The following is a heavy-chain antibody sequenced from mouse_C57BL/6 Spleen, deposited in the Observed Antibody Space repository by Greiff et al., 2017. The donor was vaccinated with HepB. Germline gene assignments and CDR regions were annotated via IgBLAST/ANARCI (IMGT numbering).Heavy chain of an antibody. D-gene: IGHD2-5*01. CDR3: ARGGSNKLGYFDV. Sequence: QVQLQQPGAELVKPGASVKLSCKASGYTFTSYWMHWVKQRPGQGLEWIGMIHPNSGSTNYNEKFKSKATLTLDKSSSTAYMQLSSLTSEDSAVSYCARGGSNKLGYFDVWGTGTTVTVSS. CDR2: IHPNSGST. V-gene: IGHV1-64*01. CDR1: GYTFTSYW. J-gene: IGHJ1*03.